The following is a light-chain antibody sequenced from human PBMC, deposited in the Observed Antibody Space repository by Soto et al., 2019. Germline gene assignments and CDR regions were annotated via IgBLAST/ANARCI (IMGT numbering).Light chain of an antibody. V-gene: IGLV2-14*01. CDR3: SSYTSGSSPYV. CDR1: SSDVGGYNY. J-gene: IGLJ1*01. Sequence: QSALTQPASVSGSPGQSITISCTGTSSDVGGYNYVSWYQQHPGKAPKLIIYEVSNRPSGVSNRFSGSKSGNTASLTISGLQAEYEADYYCSSYTSGSSPYVFGAGTKVTVL. CDR2: EVS.